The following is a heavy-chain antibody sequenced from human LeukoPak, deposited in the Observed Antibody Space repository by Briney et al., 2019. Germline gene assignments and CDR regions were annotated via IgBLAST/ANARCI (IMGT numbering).Heavy chain of an antibody. CDR2: IYTSGST. CDR3: ARRLRIAAAVYNWFDP. J-gene: IGHJ5*02. D-gene: IGHD6-13*01. Sequence: AETLSLTCTVSGGSISSYYWSWIRQPAGKGLEWIGRIYTSGSTNYNPSLKSRVTMAVVMSKNQFSLKLSSVTAADTAVYYCARRLRIAAAVYNWFDPWGQGTLVTVSS. CDR1: GGSISSYY. V-gene: IGHV4-4*07.